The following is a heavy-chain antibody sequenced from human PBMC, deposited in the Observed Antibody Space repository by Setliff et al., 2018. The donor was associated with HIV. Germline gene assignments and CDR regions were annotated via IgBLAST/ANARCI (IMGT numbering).Heavy chain of an antibody. V-gene: IGHV3-48*03. D-gene: IGHD6-6*01. CDR2: INTSGRTK. CDR3: ARAHTYSSSSGIDY. CDR1: GFTFSSYE. J-gene: IGHJ4*02. Sequence: PGGSLRLSCAASGFTFSSYEMNWVRQAPGKGLELVSYINTSGRTKYYADSVKGRFTISRDNAENSLYLQMNSLRAEDTAVYYCARAHTYSSSSGIDYWGQGTLVTVSS.